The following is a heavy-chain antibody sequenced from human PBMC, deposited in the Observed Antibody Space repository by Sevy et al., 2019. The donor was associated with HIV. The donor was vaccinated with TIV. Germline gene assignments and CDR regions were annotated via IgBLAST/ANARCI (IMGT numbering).Heavy chain of an antibody. D-gene: IGHD1-26*01. Sequence: GGSLRLSCAASGFTFIRYNMNWVRQAPGKGLEWVSSVSGSSNYIYYAESLKGRFIISRDNAKDTLYLQMNSLRADDTAVYYCVRGPPDGSYDYFDYWGQGTLVTVSS. CDR3: VRGPPDGSYDYFDY. J-gene: IGHJ4*02. V-gene: IGHV3-21*06. CDR1: GFTFIRYN. CDR2: VSGSSNYI.